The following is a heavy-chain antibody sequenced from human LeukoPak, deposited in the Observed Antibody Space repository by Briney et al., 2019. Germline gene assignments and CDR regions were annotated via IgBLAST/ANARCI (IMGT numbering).Heavy chain of an antibody. CDR1: GFTFSSYG. V-gene: IGHV3-7*01. D-gene: IGHD6-19*01. CDR3: ARESTGWYPDY. J-gene: IGHJ4*02. CDR2: IKADGSES. Sequence: GGSLRLSCAASGFTFSSYGMSWVRQAPGKGREWVANIKADGSESHFVDSLRGRFTISRDNAQNSLYLQLNSLRAEDTAVYYCARESTGWYPDYWGQGTLVTVSS.